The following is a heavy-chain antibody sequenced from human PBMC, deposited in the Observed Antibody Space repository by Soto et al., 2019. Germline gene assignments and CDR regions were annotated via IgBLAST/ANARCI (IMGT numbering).Heavy chain of an antibody. CDR2: IYSGGST. CDR1: GFTVSSNY. J-gene: IGHJ6*03. V-gene: IGHV3-53*01. D-gene: IGHD2-2*01. Sequence: VGSLRLSCAASGFTVSSNYMSWVRQAPGKGLEWVSVIYSGGSTYYADSVKGRFTIPRDNSKNTLYLQMDSLRAEDTAVYYATRSAYLDVWGTGTTVTVSS. CDR3: TRSAYLDV.